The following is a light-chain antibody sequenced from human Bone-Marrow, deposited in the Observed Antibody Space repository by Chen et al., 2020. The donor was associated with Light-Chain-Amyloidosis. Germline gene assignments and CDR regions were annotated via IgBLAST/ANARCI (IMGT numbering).Light chain of an antibody. CDR3: KQRSHWPPHT. J-gene: IGKJ2*01. Sequence: EIALTQSPATLSLSPGERATLSCRASQSITTYLAGYQQKPGQAPRLLIHDASIRATGTPARFSGSGSGTDFILTISSLEPEDFALYCCKQRSHWPPHTFGQGTRLEIK. CDR2: DAS. V-gene: IGKV3-11*01. CDR1: QSITTY.